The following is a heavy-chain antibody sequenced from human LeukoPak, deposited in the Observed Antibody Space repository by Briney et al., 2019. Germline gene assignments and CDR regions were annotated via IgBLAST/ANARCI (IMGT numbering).Heavy chain of an antibody. CDR3: ARVGR. CDR2: IKQDGSEK. Sequence: GGSLRLSCAASGFTFSSYALSWVRQAPGKGLEWVANIKQDGSEKYYVDSVKGRFTISRDNAKNSLYLQMNSLRAEDTAVYYCARVGRWGQGTLVTVSS. J-gene: IGHJ4*02. CDR1: GFTFSSYA. V-gene: IGHV3-7*03.